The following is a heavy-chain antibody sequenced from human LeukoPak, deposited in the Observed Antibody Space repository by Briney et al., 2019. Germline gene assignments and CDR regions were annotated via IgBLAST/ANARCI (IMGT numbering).Heavy chain of an antibody. CDR1: GYTFTGYY. CDR2: INPNSGGT. D-gene: IGHD3-10*01. CDR3: ARGSMVRGPRIMDV. Sequence: ASVRVSCKASGYTFTGYYMHWVRQAPGQGREWMGWINPNSGGTNYAQKFQGWVTMTRDTSISTAYMELSRLRSDDTAVYYCARGSMVRGPRIMDVWGKGTTVTVSS. J-gene: IGHJ6*04. V-gene: IGHV1-2*04.